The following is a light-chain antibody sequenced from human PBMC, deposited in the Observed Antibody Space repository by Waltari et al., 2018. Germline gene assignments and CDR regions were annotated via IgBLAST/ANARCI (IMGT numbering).Light chain of an antibody. CDR2: SSS. CDR3: QQSYSAPLA. J-gene: IGKJ4*01. CDR1: HALSTY. V-gene: IGKV1-39*01. Sequence: DTLMTQSPSSLSASVGDRVTITCRPSHALSTYVNWYQQTPGMAPKLLIFSSSTLHRGVSSRFSGSGSGTEFTLTISNLQPDDFATYYCQQSYSAPLAFGGGTKLDI.